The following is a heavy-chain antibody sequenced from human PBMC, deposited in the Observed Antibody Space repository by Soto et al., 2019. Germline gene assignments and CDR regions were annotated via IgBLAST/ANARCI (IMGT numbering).Heavy chain of an antibody. CDR2: INACNGNT. Sequence: QVQLVQSGAEEKKPGASVRVSCKASGCTFASCDMHWVRQAPGQRLEWMGWINACNGNTHYSQKFQGRVNITRDTAASTAYIDRSRLRSEDTAVYYCARGWKESRSGYGPAWFDPWGQGTLVTVSS. CDR1: GCTFASCD. V-gene: IGHV1-3*05. D-gene: IGHD6-19*01. CDR3: ARGWKESRSGYGPAWFDP. J-gene: IGHJ5*02.